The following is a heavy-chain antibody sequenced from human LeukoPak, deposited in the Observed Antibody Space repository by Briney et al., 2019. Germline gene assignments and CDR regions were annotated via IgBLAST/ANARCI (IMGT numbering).Heavy chain of an antibody. CDR3: ARYWVSRKGFDH. Sequence: SETLSLTCTVSGGSINSGTNYWGWIRQPPGKGLEWIGSVFYSGSTYYNPSLKSRVIISVDTSKNQFSLKLNSVTATDTAVYYCARYWVSRKGFDHWGQGTPVTVSS. J-gene: IGHJ5*02. V-gene: IGHV4-39*01. CDR2: VFYSGST. CDR1: GGSINSGTNY. D-gene: IGHD5/OR15-5a*01.